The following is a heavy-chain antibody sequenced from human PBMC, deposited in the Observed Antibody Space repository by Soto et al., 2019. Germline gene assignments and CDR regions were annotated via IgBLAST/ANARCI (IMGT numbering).Heavy chain of an antibody. CDR2: MNPNSGNT. CDR1: GYTFTSYD. Sequence: QVQLVQSGAEVKKPGASVKVSCKASGYTFTSYDINWVRQATGQGLEWMGWMNPNSGNTGYAQKFQGRVTMTRNTSISTAYMELSSLRSEDTAVYYCARGRRGQWELANWGWFDPWGQGTLVTVSS. J-gene: IGHJ5*02. D-gene: IGHD1-26*01. CDR3: ARGRRGQWELANWGWFDP. V-gene: IGHV1-8*01.